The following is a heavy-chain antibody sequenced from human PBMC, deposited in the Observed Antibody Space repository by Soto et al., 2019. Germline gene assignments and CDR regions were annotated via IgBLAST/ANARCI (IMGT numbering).Heavy chain of an antibody. CDR2: INHSGST. CDR3: ARGMRYYDFWSGYLNWFDP. D-gene: IGHD3-3*01. J-gene: IGHJ5*02. CDR1: GGSFSGYY. V-gene: IGHV4-34*01. Sequence: ETLSLTCAVYGGSFSGYYWSWIRQPPGKGLEWIGEINHSGSTNYNPSLKSRVTISVDTSKNQFSLKLSSVTAADTAVYYCARGMRYYDFWSGYLNWFDPWGQGTLVTVS.